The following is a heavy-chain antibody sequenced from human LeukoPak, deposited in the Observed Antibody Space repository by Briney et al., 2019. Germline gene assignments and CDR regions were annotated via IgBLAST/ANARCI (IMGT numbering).Heavy chain of an antibody. CDR1: EFTFRSYA. V-gene: IGHV3-23*01. J-gene: IGHJ4*02. Sequence: GGSLRLSCVGSEFTFRSYAMSWVRLAPGKGLEWVSAISGSGGSTYYADSVKGRFTISRDNSKNTLYLQMNSLRAEDTAKYYCVKGDYVDIVAHLDYWGQGTLVTVSS. CDR3: VKGDYVDIVAHLDY. CDR2: ISGSGGST. D-gene: IGHD5-12*01.